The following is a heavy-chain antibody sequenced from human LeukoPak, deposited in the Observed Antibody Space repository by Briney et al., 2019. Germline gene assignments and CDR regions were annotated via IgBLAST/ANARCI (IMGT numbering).Heavy chain of an antibody. Sequence: SETRSLTCAVFGGSFSDSFWTWIRQPPGKGLEWIGEINHIGSTNYNPSLKSRVTISVDTSKNQFSLKLSSVTAADTAVYYCARDLRLGATVAFDYWGQGTLVTVSS. J-gene: IGHJ4*02. CDR3: ARDLRLGATVAFDY. CDR2: INHIGST. V-gene: IGHV4-34*01. D-gene: IGHD1-26*01. CDR1: GGSFSDSF.